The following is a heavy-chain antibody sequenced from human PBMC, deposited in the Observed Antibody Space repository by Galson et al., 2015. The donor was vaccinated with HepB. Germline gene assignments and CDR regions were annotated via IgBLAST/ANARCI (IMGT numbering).Heavy chain of an antibody. CDR2: INPNSGVT. D-gene: IGHD3-10*01. Sequence: SVKVSCKASGYTFTDYHMHWVRQAPGQGLEWMGRINPNSGVTNYAQKFQGRVTITADESTSTAYMELSSLRSEDTAVYYCARVLVGGSGSYSYYFDYWGQGTLVTVSS. CDR1: GYTFTDYH. J-gene: IGHJ4*02. V-gene: IGHV1-2*06. CDR3: ARVLVGGSGSYSYYFDY.